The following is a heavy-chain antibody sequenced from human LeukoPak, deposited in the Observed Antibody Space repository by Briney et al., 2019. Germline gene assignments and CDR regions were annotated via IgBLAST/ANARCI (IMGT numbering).Heavy chain of an antibody. V-gene: IGHV4-59*01. J-gene: IGHJ4*02. CDR3: ARGGIAAAALVHLDY. Sequence: SETLSPTCSVSGGSITSYCWGWIRQPPGKGLEWIGYIYYSGSTTYNPSLKSPVTIAVVTSKTQFSLKLSSVTAADTAVYYCARGGIAAAALVHLDYWGQGTLVTVSS. CDR1: GGSITSYC. D-gene: IGHD6-13*01. CDR2: IYYSGST.